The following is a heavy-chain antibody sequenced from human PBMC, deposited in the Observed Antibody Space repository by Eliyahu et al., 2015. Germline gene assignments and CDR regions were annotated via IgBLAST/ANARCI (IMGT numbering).Heavy chain of an antibody. CDR3: ATLGSPLGDEGVVAV. CDR2: IHYSGTT. CDR1: GASIRSNYYH. Sequence: QLQLQESGPGXVRPSETLSLTCSVSGASIRSNYYHWGWIRQSPGEGLEWIGSIHYSGTTTYNPSLKSRVTMLVDTSKNQFSLKLSSVSAADTAVYHCATLGSPLGDEGVVAVWGQGTLATVSS. J-gene: IGHJ4*02. D-gene: IGHD3-3*01. V-gene: IGHV4-39*01.